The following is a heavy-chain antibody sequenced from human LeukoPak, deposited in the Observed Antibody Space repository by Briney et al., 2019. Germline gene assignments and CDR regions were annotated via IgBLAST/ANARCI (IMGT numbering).Heavy chain of an antibody. CDR2: ISWNSGSI. D-gene: IGHD3-9*01. CDR1: GFTFDDYA. Sequence: GGSLRLSCAASGFTFDDYAMHWVRQGPGKSLEWVSGISWNSGSIGYADSVKGRFTISRDNSKNTLYLQMNSLRAEDTAVYYCAKGVKVPLLRYFSYYMDVWGKGTTVTISS. J-gene: IGHJ6*03. CDR3: AKGVKVPLLRYFSYYMDV. V-gene: IGHV3-9*01.